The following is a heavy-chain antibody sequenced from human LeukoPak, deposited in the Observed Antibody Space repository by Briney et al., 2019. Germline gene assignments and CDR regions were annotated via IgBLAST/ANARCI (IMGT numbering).Heavy chain of an antibody. D-gene: IGHD2-15*01. V-gene: IGHV3-33*06. CDR3: AKDGSGGGWKWFDP. J-gene: IGHJ5*02. CDR1: GFTFTGYG. Sequence: GTSLRLSCAASGFTFTGYGFHWVRQAPGKGLEWVAVIWYDGTNKYYADSVKGRFIISRDNSKNTLYLQMNSLSAEDTAVYYCAKDGSGGGWKWFDPWGQGTLVTVSS. CDR2: IWYDGTNK.